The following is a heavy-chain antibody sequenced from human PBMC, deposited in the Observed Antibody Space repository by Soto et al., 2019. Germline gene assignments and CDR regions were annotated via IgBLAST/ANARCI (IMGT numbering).Heavy chain of an antibody. D-gene: IGHD4-4*01. J-gene: IGHJ6*02. Sequence: GGSLRLSCAASGFTFSSYGMHWVRQAPGKGLEWVAVISYDGSNKYYADSVKGRFTISRDNSKNTLYLQMNSLRAEDTAVYYCAKDRTKVTVYYYYYGMDVWGQGTTVTVS. CDR1: GFTFSSYG. CDR3: AKDRTKVTVYYYYYGMDV. CDR2: ISYDGSNK. V-gene: IGHV3-30*18.